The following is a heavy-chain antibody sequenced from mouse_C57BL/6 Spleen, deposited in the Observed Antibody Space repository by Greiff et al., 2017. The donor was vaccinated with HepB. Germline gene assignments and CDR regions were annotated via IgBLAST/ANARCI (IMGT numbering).Heavy chain of an antibody. CDR2: IDPSDSYT. CDR3: ARYDGSRGDY. V-gene: IGHV1-50*01. CDR1: GYTFTSYW. Sequence: QVQLQQPGAELVKPGASVKLSCKASGYTFTSYWLQWVKQRPGQGLEWIGEIDPSDSYTNSNQKFKGKATLTVDTSSSTAYMQRSILTSEDSAVYYCARYDGSRGDYWGQGTTLTVSS. D-gene: IGHD1-1*01. J-gene: IGHJ2*01.